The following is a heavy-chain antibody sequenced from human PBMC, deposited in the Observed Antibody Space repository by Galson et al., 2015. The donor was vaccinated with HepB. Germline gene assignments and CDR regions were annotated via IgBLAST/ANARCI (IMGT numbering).Heavy chain of an antibody. D-gene: IGHD3-10*01. Sequence: SLRLSCAASGFRFNAYGLHWVRRASGKGLEWVAVISHDGTIKYYADFVKGRFTISRDNSENTVSLVMSSLTVEDSAVYHCAKDAYYYARDSFYGMDVWGQGTTVAVSS. CDR1: GFRFNAYG. J-gene: IGHJ6*02. CDR2: ISHDGTIK. CDR3: AKDAYYYARDSFYGMDV. V-gene: IGHV3-30*18.